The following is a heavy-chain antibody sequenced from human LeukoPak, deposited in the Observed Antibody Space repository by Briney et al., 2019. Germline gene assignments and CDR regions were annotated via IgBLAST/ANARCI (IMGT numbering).Heavy chain of an antibody. J-gene: IGHJ4*02. CDR3: ARHSPVPYSE. Sequence: PGGSLRLSCAASGFTFSSYEMNWVRQAPGKGLEWVSYISSSGSTIYYADSVKGRFTISRDNAKNSLYLQMNSLRAEDTAVYCCARHSPVPYSEWGQGTLVTVSS. D-gene: IGHD2-15*01. CDR1: GFTFSSYE. V-gene: IGHV3-48*03. CDR2: ISSSGSTI.